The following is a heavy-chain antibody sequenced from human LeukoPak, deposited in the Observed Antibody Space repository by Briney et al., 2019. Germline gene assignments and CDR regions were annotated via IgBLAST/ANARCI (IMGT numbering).Heavy chain of an antibody. CDR1: GFTFSSYS. D-gene: IGHD2/OR15-2a*01. Sequence: PGGFLRLSCAASGFTFSSYSMNWVRQAPGKGLEWVSSISSSSSYIYYGDSVKGRYTISRDNAKNSLYLLMNSLRAEDTAVYYCAREGIGTYFLDLWGQGTLVTVSS. J-gene: IGHJ5*02. V-gene: IGHV3-21*01. CDR3: AREGIGTYFLDL. CDR2: ISSSSSYI.